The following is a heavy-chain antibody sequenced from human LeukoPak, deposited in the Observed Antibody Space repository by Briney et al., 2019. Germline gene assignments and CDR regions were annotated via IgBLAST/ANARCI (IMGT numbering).Heavy chain of an antibody. D-gene: IGHD3-22*01. J-gene: IGHJ3*02. CDR2: INPSGGSI. Sequence: GASVKVSCKASGYIFTSYYMYWVRQAPGQGLEWMGIINPSGGSIRYAQKFQGRVTMTRDTSTSTVYMELSSLRSEDTAVYYCARGRNYYDRSRYYSEGDAFDIWGQGTMVTVSS. CDR3: ARGRNYYDRSRYYSEGDAFDI. CDR1: GYIFTSYY. V-gene: IGHV1-46*01.